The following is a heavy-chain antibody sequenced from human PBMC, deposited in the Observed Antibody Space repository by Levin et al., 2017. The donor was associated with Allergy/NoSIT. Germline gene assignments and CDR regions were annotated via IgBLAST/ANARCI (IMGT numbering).Heavy chain of an antibody. CDR1: GFIFSDHY. CDR3: ASYLSGHPF. V-gene: IGHV3-72*01. J-gene: IGHJ3*01. Sequence: PGESLKISCATSGFIFSDHYMDWVRQAPGKGLEWVGRTKNRASSYTTEYAASVKGRFTISRDDSKNSLYLQMSSLKTEDTAVYYCASYLSGHPFWGQGTLVTVSS. CDR2: TKNRASSYTT. D-gene: IGHD3-10*01.